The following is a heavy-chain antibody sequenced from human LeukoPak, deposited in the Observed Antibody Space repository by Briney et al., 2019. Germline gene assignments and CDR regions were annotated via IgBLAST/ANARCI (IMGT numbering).Heavy chain of an antibody. J-gene: IGHJ6*03. Sequence: PGRSLRLSCAASGFTFSSYGMSWVRQAPGKGLEWVSGISGSGGSTYYADSVKGRFTISRDNSKNTLYLQMNSLRAEDTAVYYCAKHSSWYYMGVWGKGTTVTVSS. D-gene: IGHD6-13*01. CDR2: ISGSGGST. CDR1: GFTFSSYG. V-gene: IGHV3-23*01. CDR3: AKHSSWYYMGV.